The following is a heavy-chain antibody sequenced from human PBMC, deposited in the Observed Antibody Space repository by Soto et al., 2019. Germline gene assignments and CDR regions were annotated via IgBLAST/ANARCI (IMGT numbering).Heavy chain of an antibody. Sequence: QVQLQESGPALVKPSGTLSLTCAVSGDSISSSHWWSWVRQPPGKGLEWIGEIYHSASTNYNPSLKIRVTMSLDKAKNHISVRLSSVTAADTAVYYCARVISSREEYFDYWGQGTLVTVSP. CDR2: IYHSAST. D-gene: IGHD6-13*01. V-gene: IGHV4-4*02. CDR1: GDSISSSHW. J-gene: IGHJ4*02. CDR3: ARVISSREEYFDY.